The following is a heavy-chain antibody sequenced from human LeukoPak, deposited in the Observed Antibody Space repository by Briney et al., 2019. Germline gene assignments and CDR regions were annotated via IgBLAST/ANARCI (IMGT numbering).Heavy chain of an antibody. J-gene: IGHJ4*02. V-gene: IGHV3-30*03. CDR1: GFNLTNYG. CDR2: ISHEGSDK. CDR3: AIGPDYGSGDS. D-gene: IGHD3-10*01. Sequence: GGSLRLSCAASGFNLTNYGMHWVRQAPGKGLEWVAVISHEGSDKYYADSVKGRFTISRDNSKNIVYVQMNSLRVEDTAVYYCAIGPDYGSGDSWGQGTMVIVSS.